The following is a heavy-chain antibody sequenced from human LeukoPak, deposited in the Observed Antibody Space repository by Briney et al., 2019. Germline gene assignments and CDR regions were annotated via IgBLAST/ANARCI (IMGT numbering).Heavy chain of an antibody. D-gene: IGHD2-2*01. J-gene: IGHJ4*02. CDR1: GFTYDDYA. CDR2: INWNGGST. V-gene: IGHV3-20*04. CDR3: ARDLTYQLLYFDY. Sequence: GRSLRLPWPACGFTYDDYAMGWVRQPPGKVLERFSGINWNGGSTDYADSAKGRFTISRDNAKISRYLQMNSLRGEDTALYYCARDLTYQLLYFDYWGQGTLVTVSS.